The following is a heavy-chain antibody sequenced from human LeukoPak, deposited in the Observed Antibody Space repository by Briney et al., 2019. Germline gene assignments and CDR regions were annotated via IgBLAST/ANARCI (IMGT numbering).Heavy chain of an antibody. J-gene: IGHJ4*02. CDR3: ASAAAAGTSGFDY. D-gene: IGHD6-13*01. V-gene: IGHV3-30-3*01. Sequence: PGGSLRLSCAASGFTFSSYAMHWVRQAPGKGLEWVAVIAYDGSNKYYADSVKGRFTISRDNSKNTLYLQMNSLRAEDTAVYYCASAAAAGTSGFDYWGQGTLVTVSS. CDR2: IAYDGSNK. CDR1: GFTFSSYA.